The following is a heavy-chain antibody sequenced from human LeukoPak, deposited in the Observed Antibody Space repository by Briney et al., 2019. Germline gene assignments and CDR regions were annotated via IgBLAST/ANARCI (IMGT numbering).Heavy chain of an antibody. CDR2: IYPGDSDT. Sequence: VEALKISCKGSGYSLTSFWIGLVRQMPGKGLELKGIIYPGDSDTRYSPSFQGQVTISAHKSISTAYLQWSSLKASDTAMYYCARQTGDRTAGAFDIWGQGTMVTVSS. CDR1: GYSLTSFW. D-gene: IGHD7-27*01. V-gene: IGHV5-51*01. CDR3: ARQTGDRTAGAFDI. J-gene: IGHJ3*02.